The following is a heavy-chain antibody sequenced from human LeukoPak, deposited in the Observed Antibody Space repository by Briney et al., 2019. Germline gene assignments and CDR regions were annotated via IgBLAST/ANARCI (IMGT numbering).Heavy chain of an antibody. V-gene: IGHV1-46*01. CDR1: GYTFTSYY. J-gene: IGHJ3*02. Sequence: GASVKVSCQACGYTFTSYYMHWVGQAPGQGLEWMGIINPSGGSTSYAQKFQGRVTMTRDTSTSTVYMELSSLRSEDTAVYYCARSIVGATQGGYAFDIWGQGTMVTVSS. CDR2: INPSGGST. CDR3: ARSIVGATQGGYAFDI. D-gene: IGHD1-26*01.